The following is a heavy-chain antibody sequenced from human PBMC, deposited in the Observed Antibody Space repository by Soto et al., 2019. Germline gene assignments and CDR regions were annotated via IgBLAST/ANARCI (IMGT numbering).Heavy chain of an antibody. J-gene: IGHJ4*02. CDR2: ISYSGTT. CDR3: ARGATVTQYDY. Sequence: SETLSLTCTVSGVSVSSGSFYWAWIRQPPGKGLEWIGFISYSGTTNYNPSLKSRVTISVDTSRSHISPKVSSLTAADSAVYYCARGATVTQYDYWGQGTLVTVSS. D-gene: IGHD4-17*01. V-gene: IGHV4-61*03. CDR1: GVSVSSGSFY.